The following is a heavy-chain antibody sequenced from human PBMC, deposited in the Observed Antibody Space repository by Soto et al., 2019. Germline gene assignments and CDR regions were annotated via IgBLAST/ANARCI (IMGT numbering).Heavy chain of an antibody. D-gene: IGHD2-21*02. Sequence: QVQLVQSGAEVKKPGASVKVSCKASGYTFTSYAMHWVRQAPGQRLERMGWINAGNGNTKYSQKFQGRVTITRDTSASTAYMELSSLRSEDTAVYYCARDSPTGPPLYCGGACSIDPWGQGTLVTVSS. CDR2: INAGNGNT. CDR1: GYTFTSYA. V-gene: IGHV1-3*01. CDR3: ARDSPTGPPLYCGGACSIDP. J-gene: IGHJ5*02.